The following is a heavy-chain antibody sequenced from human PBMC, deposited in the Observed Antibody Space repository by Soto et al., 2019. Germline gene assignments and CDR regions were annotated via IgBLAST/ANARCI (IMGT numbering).Heavy chain of an antibody. CDR1: GCTFSSYA. CDR3: AKDLNDYGDY. J-gene: IGHJ4*02. D-gene: IGHD2-8*01. CDR2: ISGSGGST. Sequence: EVQLLESGGGLVQPGGSLRLSCAASGCTFSSYAMSCVRQATGMGLEWVSAISGSGGSTYYADSVKGRFTISRDNSKSTRYLQMNSLRAEDTAVYYWAKDLNDYGDYWGQGTLVTVSS. V-gene: IGHV3-23*01.